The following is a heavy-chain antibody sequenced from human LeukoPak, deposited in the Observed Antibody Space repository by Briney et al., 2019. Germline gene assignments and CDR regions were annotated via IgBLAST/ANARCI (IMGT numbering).Heavy chain of an antibody. J-gene: IGHJ4*02. CDR1: GDSITDDY. CDR2: IYTSGST. Sequence: SETLFLTCTVSGDSITDDYYTWIRQPAGKGLEWIGRIYTSGSTNYNPSPKSRVTMSVDTSKNQFSLKLSSVTAADTAVYYCARDNRAARLRYWGQGTLVTVSS. CDR3: ARDNRAARLRY. D-gene: IGHD6-6*01. V-gene: IGHV4-4*07.